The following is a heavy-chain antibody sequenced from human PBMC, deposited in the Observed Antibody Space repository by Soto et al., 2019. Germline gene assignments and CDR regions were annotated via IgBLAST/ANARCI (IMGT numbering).Heavy chain of an antibody. Sequence: QVQLQESGPGLVKPSETLSLTCTVSGGSISSYYWSWIRQPPGKGLEWIGYIYYSGSTNYNPSLKSRGTLSVATSNYQVSLKLSSVPAADTAVYYCARRYSSSFDYWGQGTLGTVSS. CDR3: ARRYSSSFDY. V-gene: IGHV4-59*08. D-gene: IGHD6-13*01. CDR1: GGSISSYY. CDR2: IYYSGST. J-gene: IGHJ4*02.